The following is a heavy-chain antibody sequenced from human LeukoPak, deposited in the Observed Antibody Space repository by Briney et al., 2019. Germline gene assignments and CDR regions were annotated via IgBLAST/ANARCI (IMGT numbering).Heavy chain of an antibody. CDR3: ARDRDDAFDI. Sequence: GASVKVSCKASGYTFTGYYMHWVRQAPGQGLEWMGWIDPNSGGTNYAQKFQGRVTMTRDTSIRTAYMELSRLRSDDTAVYYCARDRDDAFDIWGQGTMVTVSS. J-gene: IGHJ3*02. V-gene: IGHV1-2*02. D-gene: IGHD3-10*01. CDR2: IDPNSGGT. CDR1: GYTFTGYY.